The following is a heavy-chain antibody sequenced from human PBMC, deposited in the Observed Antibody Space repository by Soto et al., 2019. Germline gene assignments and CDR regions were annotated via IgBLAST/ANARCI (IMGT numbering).Heavy chain of an antibody. CDR3: ARAGEAGHHYGDDY. Sequence: SETLSLTCTVSGGSISSYYWSWIRQPPGKGLEWIGYIYYSGSTNYNPSLKSRVTISVDTSKNQFSLKLSSVTAADTAVYYCARAGEAGHHYGDDYWGQGTLVTVSS. CDR2: IYYSGST. V-gene: IGHV4-59*01. D-gene: IGHD4-17*01. CDR1: GGSISSYY. J-gene: IGHJ4*02.